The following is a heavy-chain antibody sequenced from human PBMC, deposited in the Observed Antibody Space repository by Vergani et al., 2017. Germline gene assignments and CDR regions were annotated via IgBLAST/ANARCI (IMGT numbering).Heavy chain of an antibody. J-gene: IGHJ5*02. CDR1: GGTFSSYA. V-gene: IGHV1-69*01. CDR2: ILPIFGTA. D-gene: IGHD3-3*01. Sequence: QVLLVQSGAEVKKPGSSVKVSCKASGGTFSSYAISWVRQAPGQGLEWMGGILPIFGTANYAQKFQGRVTITADESMSTAYMELSSLRSEDTAVYYCARDRTLRFLEWSTPSVGVWFDPWGQGTLVTVSA. CDR3: ARDRTLRFLEWSTPSVGVWFDP.